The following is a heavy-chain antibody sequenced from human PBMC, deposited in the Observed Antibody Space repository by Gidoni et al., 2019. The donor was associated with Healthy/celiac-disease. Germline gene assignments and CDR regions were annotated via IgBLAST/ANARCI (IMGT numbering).Heavy chain of an antibody. CDR1: GGSIRIGGYY. CDR3: ARVGESPYFDY. J-gene: IGHJ4*02. Sequence: QVQLQESGQRLVKPSQTMSPTCTVSGGSIRIGGYYWSWIRQHPGKGLEWIGYIYYSGSTYYNPCLKSRVTISVDTSKNQFSLKLSAVTAADTAVYYCARVGESPYFDYWGQGTLVTVSS. V-gene: IGHV4-31*03. CDR2: IYYSGST.